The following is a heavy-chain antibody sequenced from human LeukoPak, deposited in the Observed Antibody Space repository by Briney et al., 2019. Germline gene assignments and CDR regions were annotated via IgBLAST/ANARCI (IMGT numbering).Heavy chain of an antibody. CDR3: ARDLCHGGSCFHFDS. D-gene: IGHD2-15*01. V-gene: IGHV1-2*02. CDR1: GYTFTDYY. Sequence: GASVKVSCKASGYTFTDYYAHWVRQAPGQGLGWLGWINPDSGATNFAQRFQGRATMTRDTSVNTAHMELNNLRSDDTAVYYCARDLCHGGSCFHFDSWGQGTLVTVSS. CDR2: INPDSGAT. J-gene: IGHJ4*02.